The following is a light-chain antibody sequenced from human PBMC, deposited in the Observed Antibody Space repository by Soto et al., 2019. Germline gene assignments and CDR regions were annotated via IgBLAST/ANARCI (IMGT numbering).Light chain of an antibody. Sequence: DILLTQSPSSLSASVGDRVNITCRASQGINTDLAWYQQKPGKAPNLLIYDASRLQSGVPSRFSGSGGGTDFTLSISSVQPEDFATYFCQQSYMDPITFGQGTQLEI. J-gene: IGKJ5*01. CDR1: QGINTD. CDR3: QQSYMDPIT. CDR2: DAS. V-gene: IGKV1-39*01.